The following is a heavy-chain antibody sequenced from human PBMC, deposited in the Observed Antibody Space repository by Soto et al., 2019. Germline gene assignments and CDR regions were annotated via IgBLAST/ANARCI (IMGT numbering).Heavy chain of an antibody. V-gene: IGHV3-30*18. CDR1: GFTFSSYG. CDR3: AKDRGGYYPIDY. Sequence: QVQLVESGGGVVQPGRSLRLSCAASGFTFSSYGMHWVRQAPGKGLEWVAVISYDGSNKYYADSVKGRFTISRDNSKNTLYLQMNSLRAEDTAVYYCAKDRGGYYPIDYWGQGTQVTVSS. D-gene: IGHD3-22*01. CDR2: ISYDGSNK. J-gene: IGHJ4*02.